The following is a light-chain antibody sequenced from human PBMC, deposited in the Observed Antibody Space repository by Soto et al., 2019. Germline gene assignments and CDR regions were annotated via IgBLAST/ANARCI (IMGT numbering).Light chain of an antibody. V-gene: IGLV1-40*01. Sequence: QSVLTQPPSVSGAPGQRVTISCTGSSSNFGAGYDVHWYQQLPGTAPKLLIYGSSNRPSGVPARFSGSKSGTSASLAITGLQAEDEADYYCETWDSYTHVFGTGTKVTVL. CDR3: ETWDSYTHV. J-gene: IGLJ1*01. CDR2: GSS. CDR1: SSNFGAGYD.